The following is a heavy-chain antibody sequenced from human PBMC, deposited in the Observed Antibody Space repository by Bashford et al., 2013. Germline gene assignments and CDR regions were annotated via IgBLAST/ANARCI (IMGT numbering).Heavy chain of an antibody. CDR3: ARDGSGSYWYFDL. V-gene: IGHV1-69*06. Sequence: VKVSCKASGGTFTQLCYQLGAYRPLDKGLSGWRDHPXLGTANYAQKFQGRVTITADKSTSTAYMELSSLRSEDTAVYYCARDGSGSYWYFDLWGRGTLVTVSS. D-gene: IGHD5-12*01. J-gene: IGHJ2*01. CDR2: HPXLGTA. CDR1: GGTFTQLC.